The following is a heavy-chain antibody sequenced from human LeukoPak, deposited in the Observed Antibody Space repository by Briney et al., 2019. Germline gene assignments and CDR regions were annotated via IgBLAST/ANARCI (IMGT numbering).Heavy chain of an antibody. Sequence: ASVKVSCRASGYTFTSYYMHWVRQAPGQGLEWMGIINPSGGSTSYAQKFQGRVTMTRDTSTSTVYMELSSLRSEDTAVYYCARAVAGGWFDPWGQGTLVTVSS. CDR2: INPSGGST. J-gene: IGHJ5*02. CDR3: ARAVAGGWFDP. CDR1: GYTFTSYY. V-gene: IGHV1-46*01. D-gene: IGHD6-19*01.